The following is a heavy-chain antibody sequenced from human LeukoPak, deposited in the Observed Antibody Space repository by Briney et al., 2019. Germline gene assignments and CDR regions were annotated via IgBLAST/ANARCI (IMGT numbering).Heavy chain of an antibody. J-gene: IGHJ4*02. V-gene: IGHV1-18*01. CDR2: ISAYNGNT. D-gene: IGHD2-2*01. CDR3: AREGYCSSTSCYPGDFDY. CDR1: GYTFTTYG. Sequence: ASVKVSCKASGYTFTTYGISWVRQAPGQGLEWMGWISAYNGNTNYAQKLQGRVTMTTDTSTSTAYMELRSLRSDDTAVYYCAREGYCSSTSCYPGDFDYWGQGTLVTVSS.